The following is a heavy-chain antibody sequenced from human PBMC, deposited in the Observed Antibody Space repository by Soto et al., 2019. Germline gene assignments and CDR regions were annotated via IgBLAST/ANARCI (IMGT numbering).Heavy chain of an antibody. CDR2: INPSGGST. D-gene: IGHD3-3*01. J-gene: IGHJ6*02. V-gene: IGHV1-46*01. CDR1: GYTFTSYY. CDR3: ARDSPSDYDFWSGYYTGALGYYYYGMDV. Sequence: QVQLVQSGAEVKKPGASVKVSCKASGYTFTSYYMHWVRQAPGQGLEWMGIINPSGGSTSYAQKFQGRVTRTRDTSTSTVYMELSSLRSEDTAVYYCARDSPSDYDFWSGYYTGALGYYYYGMDVWGQGTTVTVSS.